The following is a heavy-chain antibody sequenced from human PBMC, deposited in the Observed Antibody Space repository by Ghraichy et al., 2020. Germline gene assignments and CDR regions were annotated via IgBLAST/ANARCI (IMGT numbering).Heavy chain of an antibody. V-gene: IGHV4-30-4*01. CDR1: GGSISSGDYY. D-gene: IGHD3-10*01. J-gene: IGHJ6*02. Sequence: SETLSLTCSVSGGSISSGDYYWSWIRQPPGKGLEWIGYIYNSGSTYYNPSLKSRVTISGDTSKNQFSLKLSSVTAADTAVYYCIRAPGSGSYRFYQYGMDVWGQGTTVTVSS. CDR3: IRAPGSGSYRFYQYGMDV. CDR2: IYNSGST.